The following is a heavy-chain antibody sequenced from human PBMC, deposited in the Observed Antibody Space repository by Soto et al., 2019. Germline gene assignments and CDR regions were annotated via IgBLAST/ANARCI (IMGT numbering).Heavy chain of an antibody. Sequence: QVQLVESGGGVVQPGRSLRLSCAASGFTFSSYAMHWVRQAPGKGLEWVAVISYDGSNKYYADSVKGRFTISRDNSKNTLYLQMNSLRAEDTAVYYCARDQSGAVRRQGNGYGMDVWGQGTTVTVSS. CDR2: ISYDGSNK. J-gene: IGHJ6*02. CDR1: GFTFSSYA. CDR3: ARDQSGAVRRQGNGYGMDV. D-gene: IGHD2-15*01. V-gene: IGHV3-30-3*01.